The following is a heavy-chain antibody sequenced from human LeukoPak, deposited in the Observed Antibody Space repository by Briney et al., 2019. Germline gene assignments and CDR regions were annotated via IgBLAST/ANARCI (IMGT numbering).Heavy chain of an antibody. CDR2: INHSGST. V-gene: IGHV4-34*01. CDR3: ATSHHYGSGSYYNYWFDP. J-gene: IGHJ5*02. D-gene: IGHD3-10*01. Sequence: SETLSLTCAVYGGSFSGYYWSWVRQPPGKGLEWLGEINHSGSTNYNPSLKSRVTISVDTSKNQFSLKLSSVTAADTAVYYCATSHHYGSGSYYNYWFDPWGQGTLVTVSS. CDR1: GGSFSGYY.